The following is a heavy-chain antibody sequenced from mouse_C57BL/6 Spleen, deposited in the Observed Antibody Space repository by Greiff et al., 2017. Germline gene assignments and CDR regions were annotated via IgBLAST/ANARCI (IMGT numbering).Heavy chain of an antibody. CDR2: ISSGSSTI. Sequence: EVHLVESGGGLVKPGGSLKLSCAASGFTFSDYGMHWVRQAPEKGLEWVAYISSGSSTIYYADTVKGRFTISRDNAKNTLFLQMTSLRAEDTAMYYCARGLRGGYFDYWGQGTTLTVSS. J-gene: IGHJ2*01. V-gene: IGHV5-17*01. D-gene: IGHD2-4*01. CDR1: GFTFSDYG. CDR3: ARGLRGGYFDY.